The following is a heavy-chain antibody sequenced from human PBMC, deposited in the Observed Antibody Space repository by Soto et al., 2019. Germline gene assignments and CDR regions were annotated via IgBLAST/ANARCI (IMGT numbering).Heavy chain of an antibody. D-gene: IGHD4-17*01. Sequence: GRSLRLSCAAAGFTFSSYGMHWVRQAPGKGLEWVAVISYDGSNKYYADSVKGRFTISRDNSKNTLYLQMNSLRAEDTAVYYCAKNSPYGVGWHAFDIWGQGTMVTASS. CDR2: ISYDGSNK. CDR3: AKNSPYGVGWHAFDI. CDR1: GFTFSSYG. V-gene: IGHV3-30*18. J-gene: IGHJ3*02.